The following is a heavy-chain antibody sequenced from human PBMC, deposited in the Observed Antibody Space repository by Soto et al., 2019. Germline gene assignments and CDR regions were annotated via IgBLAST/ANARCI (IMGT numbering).Heavy chain of an antibody. CDR1: GYTFTSYG. D-gene: IGHD3-9*01. V-gene: IGHV1-18*01. J-gene: IGHJ4*02. Sequence: QVQLVQSGAEVKKPGASVKVSCKASGYTFTSYGISWVRQAPGQGLEWMGWISAYNGNTHYAQKLQGKVTITTDTSTSKAYIEQRSLRSDDTAVYYGARDLTPGLVDHWGQGTLVTVSS. CDR2: ISAYNGNT. CDR3: ARDLTPGLVDH.